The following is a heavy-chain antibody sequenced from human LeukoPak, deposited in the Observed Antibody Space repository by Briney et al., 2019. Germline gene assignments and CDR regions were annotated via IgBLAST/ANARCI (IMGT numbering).Heavy chain of an antibody. CDR2: FDPEDGET. CDR1: GYTLTELS. D-gene: IGHD3-22*01. J-gene: IGHJ2*01. CDR3: ASAKVEDSSGYYQYWYFDL. V-gene: IGHV1-24*01. Sequence: ASVKVSCKVSGYTLTELSMHWVRQAPGKGLEWMGGFDPEDGETIYAQKFQGRVTITADKSTSTAYMELSSLRSEDTAVYYCASAKVEDSSGYYQYWYFDLWGRGTLVTVSS.